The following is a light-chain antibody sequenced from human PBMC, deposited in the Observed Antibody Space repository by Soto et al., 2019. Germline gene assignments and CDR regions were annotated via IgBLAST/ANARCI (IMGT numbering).Light chain of an antibody. CDR1: SSNIGAGYD. J-gene: IGLJ3*02. Sequence: QPVLTQPPSASGAPGQRVTISCTGSSSNIGAGYDVHWYQQLPGTAPKLLIYDNNNRPSGVPDRFSGSKSGTSASLAITGLQAEDEADYYCQSYDSSLSSGVFGGGTKLTVL. CDR2: DNN. V-gene: IGLV1-40*01. CDR3: QSYDSSLSSGV.